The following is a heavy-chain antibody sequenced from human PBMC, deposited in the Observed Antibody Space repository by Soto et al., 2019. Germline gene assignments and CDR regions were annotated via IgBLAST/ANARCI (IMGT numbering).Heavy chain of an antibody. CDR1: GFTFSGSA. V-gene: IGHV3-73*01. J-gene: IGHJ6*03. CDR2: IRSKANSYAT. D-gene: IGHD3-9*01. Sequence: EVQLVESGGGLVQPGGSLKLSCAASGFTFSGSAMHWVRQASGKGLEWVGRIRSKANSYATAYAASVKGRFTISRDDSKNTAYLQMNSPKTEDTAVYYCTSPLSYYDILTGYYPDYYYYMDVWGKGTTVTVSS. CDR3: TSPLSYYDILTGYYPDYYYYMDV.